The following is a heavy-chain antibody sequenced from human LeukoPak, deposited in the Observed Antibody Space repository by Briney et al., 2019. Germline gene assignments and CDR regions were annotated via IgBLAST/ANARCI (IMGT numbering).Heavy chain of an antibody. CDR2: IYHGGST. J-gene: IGHJ4*02. D-gene: IGHD1-26*01. V-gene: IGHV4-30-2*01. CDR3: ARGSGGIYYGGIDY. CDR1: GGSISSDGYS. Sequence: SETLSLTCAVSGGSISSDGYSWSWIRQPPGKGLEWIGYIYHGGSTYYNPSLKSRATISVDRSKNQFSLNLSSATAADTAVYYCARGSGGIYYGGIDYWGQGTLVIVSS.